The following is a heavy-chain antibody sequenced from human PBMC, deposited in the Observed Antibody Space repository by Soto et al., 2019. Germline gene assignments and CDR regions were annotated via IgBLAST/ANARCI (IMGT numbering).Heavy chain of an antibody. CDR2: ISAYNGNT. CDR3: ARVESVVRGVDLAPFDY. V-gene: IGHV1-18*01. J-gene: IGHJ4*02. CDR1: GYTFTSYG. Sequence: QVQLVQSGVEVKKPGASVKVSCKASGYTFTSYGISWVRQAPGQGLEWMGWISAYNGNTNYAQKLQGRVTMTTDTSTSTAYMELRSLRSDDTAVYYCARVESVVRGVDLAPFDYWGQGTLVTVSS. D-gene: IGHD3-10*01.